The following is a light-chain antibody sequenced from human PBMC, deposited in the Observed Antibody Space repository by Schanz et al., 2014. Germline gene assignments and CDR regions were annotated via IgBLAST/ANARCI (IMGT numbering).Light chain of an antibody. CDR1: SSDVGGYNY. J-gene: IGLJ1*01. CDR2: DVS. V-gene: IGLV2-14*01. CDR3: NSYAGNTNV. Sequence: QSALTQPASVSGSPGQSINISCTGTSSDVGGYNYVSWYQQHPGKAPKLMIYDVSNRPSGVSNRFSGSKSGNTASLTVSGLQAEDEADYYCNSYAGNTNVFGTGTKLTVL.